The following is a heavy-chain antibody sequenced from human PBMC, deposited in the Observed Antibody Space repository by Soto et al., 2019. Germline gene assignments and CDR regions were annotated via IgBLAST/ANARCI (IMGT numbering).Heavy chain of an antibody. D-gene: IGHD5-12*01. Sequence: QVQLVQSGAEVKKPGSSVKVSCKASGGTFSSYTISWVRQAPGQGLEWMGRIIPILGIANYAQKFQGRVTITADKSTSTAYMELSSLRSDDTAVYYCAGGDRGYDSYYYYGMDVWGQGTTVTVSS. J-gene: IGHJ6*02. V-gene: IGHV1-69*02. CDR1: GGTFSSYT. CDR2: IIPILGIA. CDR3: AGGDRGYDSYYYYGMDV.